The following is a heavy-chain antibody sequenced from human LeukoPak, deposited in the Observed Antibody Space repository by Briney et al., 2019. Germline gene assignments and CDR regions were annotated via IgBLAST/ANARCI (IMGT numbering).Heavy chain of an antibody. CDR2: IVGNGGST. Sequence: GGSLRLSCAASGFSFSDYYMSWLRQAPGKGLEWVSAIVGNGGSTYYADSVEGRFTISRDNSKNTLYLQMNSLRAEDTAVYYCAKYSSGLDYWGQGTLVTVSS. CDR3: AKYSSGLDY. J-gene: IGHJ4*02. D-gene: IGHD6-19*01. CDR1: GFSFSDYY. V-gene: IGHV3-23*01.